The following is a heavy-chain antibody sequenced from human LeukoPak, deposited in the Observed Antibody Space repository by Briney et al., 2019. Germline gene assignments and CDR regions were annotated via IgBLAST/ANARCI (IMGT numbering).Heavy chain of an antibody. CDR2: MSFEGYV. J-gene: IGHJ4*02. CDR1: GFTFTGYL. V-gene: IGHV3-30*04. Sequence: PGGSLRLSCAASGFTFTGYLVHWVRQAPGKGLEWVAVMSFEGYVYCAESLKDRFTVSRDFSKNMIYLHMNSLRAVDTALYYCVREGEHSYDQSASFDYWGQGTMVTVSS. CDR3: VREGEHSYDQSASFDY. D-gene: IGHD3-22*01.